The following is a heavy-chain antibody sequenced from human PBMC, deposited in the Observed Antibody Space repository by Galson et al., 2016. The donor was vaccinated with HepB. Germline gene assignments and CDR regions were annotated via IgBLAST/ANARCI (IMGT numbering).Heavy chain of an antibody. J-gene: IGHJ4*02. V-gene: IGHV3-23*01. CDR2: ISGSGAST. CDR1: GGPITNRF. D-gene: IGHD2-15*01. Sequence: ETLSLTCAVSGGPITNRFWWGWVRQPPGKGLEWVSVISGSGASTYYADSVKGRFTILRDDSKSTLFLHMNSLRAEDTAVYYCAARPAVSPIAPYDYWGQGALLTVSS. CDR3: AARPAVSPIAPYDY.